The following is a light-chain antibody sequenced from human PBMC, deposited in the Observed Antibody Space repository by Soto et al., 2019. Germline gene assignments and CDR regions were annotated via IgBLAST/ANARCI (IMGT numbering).Light chain of an antibody. Sequence: DIQLTQSPSFLSASVGDRVTITCRASHGISNNLAWYQQKPGKAPNLLIYSALSLQVGVPSRFSGSASGTEFTLTISSLQPEDFATYFCQQLNSYPLTFGQGTKLEIK. CDR2: SAL. CDR1: HGISNN. J-gene: IGKJ2*01. CDR3: QQLNSYPLT. V-gene: IGKV1-9*01.